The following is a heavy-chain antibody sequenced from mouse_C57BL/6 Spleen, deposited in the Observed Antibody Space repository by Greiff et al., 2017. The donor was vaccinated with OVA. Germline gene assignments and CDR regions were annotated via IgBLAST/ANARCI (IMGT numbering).Heavy chain of an antibody. D-gene: IGHD1-1*01. V-gene: IGHV1-52*01. CDR1: GYTFTSYW. J-gene: IGHJ2*01. CDR3: ASPAHYGSRAFDY. CDR2: IDPSDSET. Sequence: QVQLQQPGAELVRPGSSVKLSCKASGYTFTSYWMHWVKQRPIQGLEWIGNIDPSDSETHYNQKFKDKATLTVDKSSSTAYMQLSSLTSEDSAVYYCASPAHYGSRAFDYWGQGTTLTVSS.